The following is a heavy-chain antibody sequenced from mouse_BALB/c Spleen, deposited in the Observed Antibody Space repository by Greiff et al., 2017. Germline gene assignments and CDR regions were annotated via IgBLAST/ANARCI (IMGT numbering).Heavy chain of an antibody. Sequence: VQLKQSGTVLARPGASVKMSCKASGYSFTSYWMHWVKQRPGQGLEWIGAIYPGNSDTSYNQKFKGKAKLTAVTSASTAYMELSSLTNEDSAVYYCTRDLYYGSSYWYFDVWGAGTTVTVSS. CDR3: TRDLYYGSSYWYFDV. J-gene: IGHJ1*01. D-gene: IGHD1-1*01. CDR1: GYSFTSYW. CDR2: IYPGNSDT. V-gene: IGHV1-5*01.